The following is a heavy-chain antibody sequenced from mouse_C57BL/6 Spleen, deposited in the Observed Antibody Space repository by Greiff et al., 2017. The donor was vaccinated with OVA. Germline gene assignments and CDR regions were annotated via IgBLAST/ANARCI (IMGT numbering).Heavy chain of an antibody. V-gene: IGHV1-18*01. CDR2: INPNNGGT. Sequence: DVHLVESGPELVKPGASVKIPCKASGYTFTDYNMDWVKQSHGKSLEWIGDINPNNGGTIYNQKFKGKATLTVDKSSSPAYMELRSLTAEDTAVYYCARRGYYGSSRYYAMDYWGQGTSVTVSS. CDR1: GYTFTDYN. CDR3: ARRGYYGSSRYYAMDY. D-gene: IGHD1-1*01. J-gene: IGHJ4*01.